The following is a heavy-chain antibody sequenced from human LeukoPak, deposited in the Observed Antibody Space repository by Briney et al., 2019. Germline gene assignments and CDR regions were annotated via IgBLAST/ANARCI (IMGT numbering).Heavy chain of an antibody. CDR1: GFTFSNYG. D-gene: IGHD3-3*01. CDR2: ISSSSSYT. J-gene: IGHJ6*03. V-gene: IGHV3-21*01. Sequence: GGTLRLSCAASGFTFSNYGMNWVRQAPGKGLEWVSSISSSSSYTYYADSVKGRFTISRDNAKNSLYLQMNSLRAEDTAVYYCARDYLNYDFWSGYFEGDYYYYMDVWGKGTTVTVSS. CDR3: ARDYLNYDFWSGYFEGDYYYYMDV.